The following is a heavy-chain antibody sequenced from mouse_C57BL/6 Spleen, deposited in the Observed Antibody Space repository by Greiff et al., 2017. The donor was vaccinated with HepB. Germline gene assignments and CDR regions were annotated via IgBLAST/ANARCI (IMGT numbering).Heavy chain of an antibody. CDR2: INPSSSYT. Sequence: QVQLKESGAELARPGASVKMSCKASGYTFTSYTMHWVKQRPGQGLEWIGYINPSSSYTKYNQKFKDKATLTADKSSSTAYMQLSSLTSEDSSVYYCARCPLSTMVTTGYFDVWGTGTTVTVSS. D-gene: IGHD2-2*01. V-gene: IGHV1-4*01. J-gene: IGHJ1*03. CDR3: ARCPLSTMVTTGYFDV. CDR1: GYTFTSYT.